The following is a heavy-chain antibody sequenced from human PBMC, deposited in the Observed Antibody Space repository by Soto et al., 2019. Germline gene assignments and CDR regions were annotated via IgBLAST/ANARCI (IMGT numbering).Heavy chain of an antibody. J-gene: IGHJ5*02. V-gene: IGHV4-39*07. CDR3: ARERPDGARLDP. Sequence: PSETLSLTCTVSGGSISSSSYYWGWIRQPPGKGLEWIGSIYYSGRTYYNPSLESRVTISVDTSKNQFSLKLSSVTAADTAVYYCARERPDGARLDPWGQGTLVTVSS. CDR1: GGSISSSSYY. CDR2: IYYSGRT. D-gene: IGHD6-6*01.